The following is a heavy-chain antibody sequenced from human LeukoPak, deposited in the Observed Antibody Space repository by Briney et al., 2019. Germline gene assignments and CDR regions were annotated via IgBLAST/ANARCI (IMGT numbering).Heavy chain of an antibody. D-gene: IGHD2/OR15-2a*01. CDR3: TRDATYYLRYGYFDY. CDR1: GFSISSSA. V-gene: IGHV3-21*01. Sequence: GGSLRLSCAASGFSISSSAMNWVRQAPGKGLEWVSSINNVASHVYYAGSVRGRFTISRDNAKNSVYLQMNSLRAEDTAVYYCTRDATYYLRYGYFDYWGQGTLVTVSS. J-gene: IGHJ4*02. CDR2: INNVASHV.